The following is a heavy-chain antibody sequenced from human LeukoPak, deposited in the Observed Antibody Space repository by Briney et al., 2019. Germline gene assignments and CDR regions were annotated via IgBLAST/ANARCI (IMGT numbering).Heavy chain of an antibody. CDR1: SGSFGTSY. D-gene: IGHD6-19*01. J-gene: IGHJ4*02. V-gene: IGHV4-34*01. CDR3: ARHVYSSGWYY. Sequence: SETLSLTCAVYSGSFGTSYWSWIRQPPGKGLEWIGQIHLFESTEINHTGFTNYNPSLRGRVTISADKAKNQFSLRLASVTAADTAVYYCARHVYSSGWYYWGQGTLVTVSS. CDR2: INHTGFT.